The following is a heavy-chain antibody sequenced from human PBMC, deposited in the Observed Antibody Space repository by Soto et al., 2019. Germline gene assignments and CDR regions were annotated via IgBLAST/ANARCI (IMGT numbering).Heavy chain of an antibody. V-gene: IGHV4-28*01. CDR2: IYYSGTT. CDR1: GYCISSSNW. J-gene: IGHJ4*02. CDR3: ARREIQGPIDY. D-gene: IGHD1-26*01. Sequence: QVQLQESGPGLVKPSETLSLTCAVSGYCISSSNWWGWIRQPPGKGLEWIGYIYYSGTTYYNPSLKSRVIMSVDTSKNQFSLKLTSVTAVDTAVYHCARREIQGPIDYWGQGTLVTVSS.